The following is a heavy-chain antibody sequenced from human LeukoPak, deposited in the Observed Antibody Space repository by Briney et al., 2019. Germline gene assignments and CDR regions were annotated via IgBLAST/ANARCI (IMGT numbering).Heavy chain of an antibody. V-gene: IGHV1-18*01. CDR1: GYTFTTYG. CDR3: ARITMVRGVIFEWYFDL. Sequence: ASVKVSCKASGYTFTTYGILWVRQAPEQGLEWMGWISAYNGNTKYAQRFQGRVTMTTDTSTSIAYMELRSLRSDDTAVYYCARITMVRGVIFEWYFDLWGRGTLVTVSS. J-gene: IGHJ2*01. CDR2: ISAYNGNT. D-gene: IGHD3-10*01.